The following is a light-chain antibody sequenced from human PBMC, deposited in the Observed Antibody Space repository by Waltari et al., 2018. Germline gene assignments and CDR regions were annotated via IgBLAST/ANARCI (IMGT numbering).Light chain of an antibody. CDR3: HSHATSITSVI. V-gene: IGLV2-23*02. Sequence: QSALTQPASVSGSPGQSITISCTGTTSDVGNYNLVSWYRQHPGKAPKLIICGVTRRPSGVSNRFAGSKSSNTASLTISGLQADDEADYYCHSHATSITSVIFGGGTKLTVI. J-gene: IGLJ2*01. CDR1: TSDVGNYNL. CDR2: GVT.